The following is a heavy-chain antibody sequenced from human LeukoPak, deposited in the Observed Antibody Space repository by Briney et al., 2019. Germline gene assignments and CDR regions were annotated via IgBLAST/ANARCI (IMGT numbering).Heavy chain of an antibody. V-gene: IGHV1-46*01. CDR1: GYSFTSYY. CDR2: INPSGGST. Sequence: ASVKVSCKASGYSFTSYYIHWVRQAPGQGLGWMGIINPSGGSTSYAQKFQGRLSMTRDTSTSTVYMELSSLKSEDTAVYYCALTTVTTVGFDYWGQGTLVTVSS. CDR3: ALTTVTTVGFDY. D-gene: IGHD4-17*01. J-gene: IGHJ4*02.